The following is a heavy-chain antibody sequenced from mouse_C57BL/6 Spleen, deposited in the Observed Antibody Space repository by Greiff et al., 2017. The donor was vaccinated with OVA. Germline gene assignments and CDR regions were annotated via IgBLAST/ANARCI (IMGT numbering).Heavy chain of an antibody. V-gene: IGHV8-12*01. CDR2: IYWDDDK. CDR3: ARSEDDYDDAMDY. J-gene: IGHJ4*01. Sequence: QVTLKVCGPGILQSSQTLSLTCSFSGFSLSTSGMGVSWIRQPSGKGLEWLAHIYWDDDKRYNPSLNSRVTISKDTSINQVFLKITSVDTAETATYYCARSEDDYDDAMDYWGQGTSVTVSS. CDR1: GFSLSTSGMG. D-gene: IGHD2-4*01.